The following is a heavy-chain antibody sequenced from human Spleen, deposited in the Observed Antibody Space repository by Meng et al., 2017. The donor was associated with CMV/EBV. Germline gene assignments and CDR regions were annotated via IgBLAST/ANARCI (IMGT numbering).Heavy chain of an antibody. D-gene: IGHD3-10*01. CDR3: ARDGRGYYGSGSYKPFDP. V-gene: IGHV1-69*10. J-gene: IGHJ5*02. CDR2: IIPILGIA. Sequence: SVKVSCKASGGTFSSYAISWVRQAPGQGLEWMGGIIPILGIANYAQKLQGRVTMTTDTSTSTAYMELRSLRSDDTAVYYCARDGRGYYGSGSYKPFDPWGQGTLVTVSS. CDR1: GGTFSSYA.